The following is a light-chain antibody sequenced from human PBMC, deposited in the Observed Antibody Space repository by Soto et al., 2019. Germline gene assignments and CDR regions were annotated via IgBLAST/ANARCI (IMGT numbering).Light chain of an antibody. V-gene: IGKV3-15*01. CDR1: QSVSSY. CDR3: HQYDDWPET. J-gene: IGKJ1*01. Sequence: EKVMTQSPATLSVSPGERATLSCRASQSVSSYLAWYQQKPGQAPRLLIYDASTRATGVPARFSGSGSGTEFTLTISSLQSEDLAVYYCHQYDDWPETFGQGTKVEIK. CDR2: DAS.